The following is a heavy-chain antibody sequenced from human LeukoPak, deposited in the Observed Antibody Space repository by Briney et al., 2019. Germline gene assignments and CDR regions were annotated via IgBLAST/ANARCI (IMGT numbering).Heavy chain of an antibody. CDR2: ISGGGTST. CDR1: GFNFSSYA. CDR3: AKTFIAVANPIDS. V-gene: IGHV3-23*01. D-gene: IGHD6-19*01. Sequence: PGGSLRLSCAASGFNFSSYAMSWVRQAPGKGLEWVSVISGGGTSTYYADSVKGRFTISKDNSRNTLYLQMNSLRAEDTAVYYCAKTFIAVANPIDSWGQGTLVTVSS. J-gene: IGHJ4*02.